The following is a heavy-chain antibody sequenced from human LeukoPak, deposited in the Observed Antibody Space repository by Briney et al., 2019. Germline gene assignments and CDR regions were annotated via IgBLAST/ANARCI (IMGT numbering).Heavy chain of an antibody. CDR1: GSSFPNYW. Sequence: GASLKISCQGSGSSFPNYWIGWVRQMPGKGLEWMGIIYPDDSDTRYNPSFQGQVTISADKSISTAFLQWSSLRASDTAMYYCARRDFGSARHFFDYWGQGTLVTVSS. CDR2: IYPDDSDT. V-gene: IGHV5-51*01. J-gene: IGHJ4*02. CDR3: ARRDFGSARHFFDY. D-gene: IGHD3-10*01.